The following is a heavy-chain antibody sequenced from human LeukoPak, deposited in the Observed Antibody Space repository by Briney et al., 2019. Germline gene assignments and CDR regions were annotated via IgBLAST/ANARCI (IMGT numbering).Heavy chain of an antibody. CDR3: STLGYNLDS. CDR1: GFAFRAYD. V-gene: IGHV3-48*03. Sequence: GGSLRLSCLASGFAFRAYDMNWVRQAPGKGLEWVSHIAGSDTTTYYADSVKGRFTILRDNSKYSLYLQMNSLRLENTALYYCSTLGYNLDSWGQGTLVTVSS. D-gene: IGHD1-14*01. J-gene: IGHJ4*02. CDR2: IAGSDTTT.